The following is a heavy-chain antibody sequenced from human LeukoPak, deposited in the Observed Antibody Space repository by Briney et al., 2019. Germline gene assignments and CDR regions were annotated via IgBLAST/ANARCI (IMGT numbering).Heavy chain of an antibody. J-gene: IGHJ3*02. D-gene: IGHD4-17*01. V-gene: IGHV3-23*01. CDR2: ISGSGGST. Sequence: GGSLRLSCAASLFTFSSYAMSWVRQAPGKGVEWVSAISGSGGSTYYADSVKGRFTISRDNFKNTLYLQMNSLRAEDTAVYYCAKCVNGDSLYAFDIWGQGTMVTVSS. CDR1: LFTFSSYA. CDR3: AKCVNGDSLYAFDI.